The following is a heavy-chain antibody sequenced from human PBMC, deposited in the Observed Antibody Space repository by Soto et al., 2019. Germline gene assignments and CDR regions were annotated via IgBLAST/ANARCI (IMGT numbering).Heavy chain of an antibody. V-gene: IGHV4-34*01. D-gene: IGHD4-17*01. CDR2: INHSGST. CDR1: GGSFSGYY. J-gene: IGHJ4*02. Sequence: SETLSLTCAVYGGSFSGYYWSWIRQPPGKGLEWIGEINHSGSTNYNPSLKSRVTISVDTSKNQFSLKLSSVTAAGTAVYYCARGGGPTTVTTVFDYWGQGTLVTVSS. CDR3: ARGGGPTTVTTVFDY.